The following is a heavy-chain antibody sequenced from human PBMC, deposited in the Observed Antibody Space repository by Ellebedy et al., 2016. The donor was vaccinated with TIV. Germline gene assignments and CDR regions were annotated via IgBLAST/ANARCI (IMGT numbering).Heavy chain of an antibody. J-gene: IGHJ4*02. CDR1: GSTFSSYW. D-gene: IGHD3-10*01. V-gene: IGHV3-7*03. CDR3: ARAPRGGTDY. CDR2: IKQDGRDK. Sequence: PGGSLRLSCADSGSTFSSYWMTWVRQPPGKGLEWVANIKQDGRDKYYVDSVKGRFTISRDNAKNSLYLQMDSLRAEDTAVYFCARAPRGGTDYWGQGTLVTVSS.